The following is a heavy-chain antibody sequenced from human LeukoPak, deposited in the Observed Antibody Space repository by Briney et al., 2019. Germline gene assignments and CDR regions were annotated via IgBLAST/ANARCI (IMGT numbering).Heavy chain of an antibody. Sequence: ASVKVSCKASGYTFTSYYMHWVRQAPGQGLEWMGIINPGGGSTTYAQKFQDRVTLTRDTSTSTVYMDLSSLTSEDTAVYYCARGMGVLVPAATWFDPWGQGTLVTVSS. CDR2: INPGGGST. CDR3: ARGMGVLVPAATWFDP. V-gene: IGHV1-46*01. D-gene: IGHD2-2*01. J-gene: IGHJ5*02. CDR1: GYTFTSYY.